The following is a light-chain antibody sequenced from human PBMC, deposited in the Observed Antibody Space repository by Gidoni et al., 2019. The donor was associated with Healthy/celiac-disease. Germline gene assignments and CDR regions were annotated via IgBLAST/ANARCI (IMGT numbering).Light chain of an antibody. V-gene: IGKV3-20*01. Sequence: EIVLTQSPGTLSLSPGERATLSCRASPSVSSSYLAWYQQKPGQAPRLLIYGASSRATGIPDRFSGSGSGTDFTLTISRLEPEDFAVYYCQQYGSSPWTFGQGTKVESK. CDR1: PSVSSSY. J-gene: IGKJ1*01. CDR2: GAS. CDR3: QQYGSSPWT.